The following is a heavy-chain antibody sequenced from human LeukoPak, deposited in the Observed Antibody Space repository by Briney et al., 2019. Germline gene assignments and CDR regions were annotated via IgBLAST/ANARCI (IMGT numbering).Heavy chain of an antibody. V-gene: IGHV3-9*01. CDR2: INWSSGRM. Sequence: GRSLRLSCAAAGFTFYAYAMHWHRQAPGKGLEWVSTINWSSGRMEYADYGKGRFTITRDNAKNTLYLQMSSLRDEDTALYYCAKDGQTREVAVVTYMDVWGKGTTVTVSS. D-gene: IGHD5-18*01. CDR1: GFTFYAYA. CDR3: AKDGQTREVAVVTYMDV. J-gene: IGHJ6*03.